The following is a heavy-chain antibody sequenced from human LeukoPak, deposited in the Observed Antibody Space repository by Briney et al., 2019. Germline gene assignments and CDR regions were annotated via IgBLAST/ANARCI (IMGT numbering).Heavy chain of an antibody. CDR2: ISYDGSNK. CDR3: ARDLVVQFYYYYYMDV. CDR1: GFTFSSYA. V-gene: IGHV3-30*04. J-gene: IGHJ6*03. Sequence: ALRLSCAASGFTFSSYAMHWVRQAPRKGLEWVAVISYDGSNKYYADSVKGRFTISRDNSKNTLYLQMNSLRAEDTAVYYCARDLVVQFYYYYYMDVWGKGTTVTVSS. D-gene: IGHD2-8*02.